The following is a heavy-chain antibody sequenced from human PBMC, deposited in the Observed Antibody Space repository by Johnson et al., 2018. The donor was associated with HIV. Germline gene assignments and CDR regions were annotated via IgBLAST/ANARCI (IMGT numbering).Heavy chain of an antibody. Sequence: QVQLVESGGGVVQPGTSLRLSCEASGFTFSEYYMSWIRQAPGKGLEWVSYISSSGRTIYYADSVKGRFTIFRDNSKNTLYLQMNSLRAEDTALYYCAKSGPDAFDIWGQGTMVTVSS. V-gene: IGHV3-11*01. CDR3: AKSGPDAFDI. J-gene: IGHJ3*02. CDR1: GFTFSEYY. D-gene: IGHD6-25*01. CDR2: ISSSGRTI.